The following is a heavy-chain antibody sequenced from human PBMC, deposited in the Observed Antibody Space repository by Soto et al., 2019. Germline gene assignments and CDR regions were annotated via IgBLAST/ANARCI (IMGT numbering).Heavy chain of an antibody. CDR1: GFTFSSYA. D-gene: IGHD2-2*01. CDR3: ARDQPAVYYYYGMDV. CDR2: ISYDGSNK. J-gene: IGHJ6*02. V-gene: IGHV3-30-3*01. Sequence: QVQLVESGGGVVQPGRSLRLSCAASGFTFSSYAMHWVRQAPGKGLEWVAVISYDGSNKYYADSVKGRFTISRDNSKNTLYLQMNSLRAEDTAVYYCARDQPAVYYYYGMDVWGQGTTVTVSS.